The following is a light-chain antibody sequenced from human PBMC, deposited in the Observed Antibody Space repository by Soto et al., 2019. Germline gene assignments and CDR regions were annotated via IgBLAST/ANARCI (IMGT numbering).Light chain of an antibody. J-gene: IGLJ2*01. CDR3: SSYAGSNNVV. V-gene: IGLV2-8*01. CDR2: EVS. Sequence: QSALTQPPSASGSPGQSVTISCTGTSNDVSGYNYVSWYQQHPGKAPKLMIYEVSKRPSGVPDRFSGSKSGNTASLTVSGLQVEDEADYYCSSYAGSNNVVFGGGTKLTVL. CDR1: SNDVSGYNY.